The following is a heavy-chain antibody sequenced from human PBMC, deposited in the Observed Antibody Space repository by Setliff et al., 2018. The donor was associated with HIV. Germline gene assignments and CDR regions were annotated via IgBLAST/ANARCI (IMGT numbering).Heavy chain of an antibody. J-gene: IGHJ3*02. V-gene: IGHV4-4*08. CDR3: ARRQQLWLLYAFDI. CDR2: IYTSGST. Sequence: SETLSLTCTVSGGSISNYYWSWIRQPPGKGLEWIGYIYTSGSTDYYPSLKSRVTISVDTSKNQFSLKLSSVTAADTAVYYCARRQQLWLLYAFDIWGQGTMVTVSS. CDR1: GGSISNYY. D-gene: IGHD5-18*01.